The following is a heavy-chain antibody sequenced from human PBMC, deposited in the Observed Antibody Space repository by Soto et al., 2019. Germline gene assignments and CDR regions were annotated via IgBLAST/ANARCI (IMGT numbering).Heavy chain of an antibody. V-gene: IGHV3-21*01. Sequence: EVHLVESGGGLVKPGGSLRLTCAGSGFSFSDYTMNWVRQAPGKGLEWVSSISRGSDYIFYADTVKGRFTISRDNARNSRYLQMSSRRAEDTAVYYCAKDSGCVNNACAYDPWGQGTLVSVSS. J-gene: IGHJ5*02. CDR1: GFSFSDYT. CDR3: AKDSGCVNNACAYDP. CDR2: ISRGSDYI. D-gene: IGHD1-20*01.